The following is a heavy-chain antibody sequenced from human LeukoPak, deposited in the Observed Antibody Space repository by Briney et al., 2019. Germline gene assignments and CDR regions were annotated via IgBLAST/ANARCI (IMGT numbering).Heavy chain of an antibody. J-gene: IGHJ4*02. D-gene: IGHD3-3*01. CDR3: ATSDDLRSGMDN. V-gene: IGHV3-21*01. CDR1: GCAFSTSS. Sequence: GGSLRLSCAVSGCAFSTSSMNWVRPAPGKGLEWVSSISSSSSYIYYADSVKGRFTISRDNAKNSLYLQMDSLRAEDTAVYYCATSDDLRSGMDNWGQGTLVTVSS. CDR2: ISSSSSYI.